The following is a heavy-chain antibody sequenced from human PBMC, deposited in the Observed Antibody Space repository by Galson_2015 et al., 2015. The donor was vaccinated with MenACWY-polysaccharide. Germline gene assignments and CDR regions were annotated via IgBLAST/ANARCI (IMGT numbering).Heavy chain of an antibody. CDR1: GFTFSSYG. CDR3: ARDRGYLQPDY. J-gene: IGHJ4*02. Sequence: SLRLSCAASGFTFSSYGMHWVRQAPGKGLEWLANINQDGSQINFADSVKGRFTVSRDNSKNSLYLQVNSLRADDTAVYYCARDRGYLQPDYRGQGSLFTVSS. V-gene: IGHV3-7*01. D-gene: IGHD5-18*01. CDR2: INQDGSQI.